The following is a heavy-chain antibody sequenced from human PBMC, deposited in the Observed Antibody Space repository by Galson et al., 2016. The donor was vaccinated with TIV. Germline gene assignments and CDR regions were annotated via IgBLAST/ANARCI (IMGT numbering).Heavy chain of an antibody. D-gene: IGHD2-21*02. CDR1: GGTLSNDP. V-gene: IGHV1-69*10. J-gene: IGHJ4*02. Sequence: SVKVSCKASGGTLSNDPITWVRQAPGQGLEWMGGIIPIAGISDNSQKFQGRVSITADVSTNTVYMERNSLRSEDTAVFYCARLTPCGGDCYYFDRWGQGTLVTVSS. CDR3: ARLTPCGGDCYYFDR. CDR2: IIPIAGIS.